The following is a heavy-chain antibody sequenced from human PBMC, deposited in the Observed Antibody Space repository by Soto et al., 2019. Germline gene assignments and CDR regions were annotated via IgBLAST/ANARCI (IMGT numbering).Heavy chain of an antibody. CDR2: ISSNGGST. Sequence: GGSLRLSCTGSGFTFSGYAMPWVRQAPGKGLEYVSAISSNGGSTYYANSVKGRFTISRDNSKNTLYLQMGSLRAEVMAVYYCARDRGYFDYWGQGTLVTVSS. CDR3: ARDRGYFDY. CDR1: GFTFSGYA. V-gene: IGHV3-64*01. J-gene: IGHJ4*02.